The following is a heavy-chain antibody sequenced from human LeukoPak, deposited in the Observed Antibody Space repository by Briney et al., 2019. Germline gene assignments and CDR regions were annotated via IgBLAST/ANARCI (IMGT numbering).Heavy chain of an antibody. J-gene: IGHJ4*02. D-gene: IGHD2-15*01. CDR1: GYIFTRYD. CDR3: ARGMDAAF. V-gene: IGHV1-8*01. CDR2: MNPNTGNT. Sequence: ASVNVSCKTSGYIFTRYDINWVRQAPGQGLEWMGWMNPNTGNTVYAQKFQGRVTMTRDNSITTAYMELSSLRGDDTAVYFCARGMDAAFWGQGTLVTVSS.